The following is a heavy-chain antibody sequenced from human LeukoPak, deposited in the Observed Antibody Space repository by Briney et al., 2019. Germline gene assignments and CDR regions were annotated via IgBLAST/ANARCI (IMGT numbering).Heavy chain of an antibody. J-gene: IGHJ4*02. CDR2: IYHSGST. Sequence: SETLSVTCTVSGYSISSGYYWGWIRQPPGKGLEWIGSIYHSGSTYYNPSLKSRVTISVDTSKNQFSLKLSSVTAADTAVYYCARLRGTRANLAFDYWGQGTLVTVSS. CDR1: GYSISSGYY. CDR3: ARLRGTRANLAFDY. D-gene: IGHD3-16*01. V-gene: IGHV4-38-2*02.